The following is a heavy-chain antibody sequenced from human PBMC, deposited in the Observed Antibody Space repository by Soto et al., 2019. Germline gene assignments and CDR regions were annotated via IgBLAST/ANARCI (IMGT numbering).Heavy chain of an antibody. CDR2: ISSSSSTI. V-gene: IGHV3-48*01. CDR1: GFTFSSYS. D-gene: IGHD2-2*01. J-gene: IGHJ4*02. Sequence: VQLVESGGGLVQPGGSLRLSCAASGFTFSSYSMNWVRQAPGKGLEWVSYISSSSSTIYYADSVKGRFTISRDNAKNSLYLQMNSLRAEDTAVYYCARSVVVVPAAPFDYWGQGTLVTVSS. CDR3: ARSVVVVPAAPFDY.